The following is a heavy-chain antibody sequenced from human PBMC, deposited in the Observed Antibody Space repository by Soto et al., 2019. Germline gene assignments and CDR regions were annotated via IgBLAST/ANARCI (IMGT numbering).Heavy chain of an antibody. D-gene: IGHD1-26*01. CDR3: AKGSLEAPGVGATVFDY. CDR2: ISYDGSNK. V-gene: IGHV3-30*18. CDR1: GFTFSSYG. Sequence: QPGGSLRLSCAASGFTFSSYGMHWVRQAPGKGLEWVAVISYDGSNKYYADSVKGRFTISRDNSKNTLYLQMNSLRAEDTAVYYCAKGSLEAPGVGATVFDYWGQGTLVTVSS. J-gene: IGHJ4*02.